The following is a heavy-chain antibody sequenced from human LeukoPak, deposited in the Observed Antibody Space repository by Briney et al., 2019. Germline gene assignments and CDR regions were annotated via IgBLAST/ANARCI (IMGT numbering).Heavy chain of an antibody. CDR1: GFTLSTYS. V-gene: IGHV3-48*01. CDR2: ISSSSRTI. Sequence: PGGSLRLSCAASGFTLSTYSMNWVRQAPGKGLEWVSYISSSSRTIHYADSVKGRFTISRDNAKNSLYLQMNSLRAEDTAVYYCEVDLTEYYYYGMDVWGQGTTVTVSS. CDR3: EVDLTEYYYYGMDV. D-gene: IGHD3-9*01. J-gene: IGHJ6*02.